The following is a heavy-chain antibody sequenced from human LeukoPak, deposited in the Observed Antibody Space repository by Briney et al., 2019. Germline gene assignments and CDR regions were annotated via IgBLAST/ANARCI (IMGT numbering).Heavy chain of an antibody. Sequence: GGSLRLSCAASGFTFSSYGMHWVRQAPGKGLEWVAVIWYDGSNKYYTDSVKGRFTISRDNSKNTLYLQMNSLRAEDTAVYYCARWWDGSGWYSLDYWGQGTLVTVSS. D-gene: IGHD6-19*01. CDR1: GFTFSSYG. V-gene: IGHV3-33*01. CDR3: ARWWDGSGWYSLDY. CDR2: IWYDGSNK. J-gene: IGHJ4*02.